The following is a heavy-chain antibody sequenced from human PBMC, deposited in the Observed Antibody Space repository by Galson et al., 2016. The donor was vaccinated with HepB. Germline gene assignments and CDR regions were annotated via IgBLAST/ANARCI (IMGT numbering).Heavy chain of an antibody. J-gene: IGHJ1*01. Sequence: SETLSLTCTVSGGSLNVYFWNWIRQSAGRGLEWIGRIYSSGDTNYNPSLESRVTMSVDTSKNQFSLRMTSLTAADTAVYFGARESVTLAAHDLWGQGTPVTVS. CDR3: ARESVTLAAHDL. CDR1: GGSLNVYF. D-gene: IGHD6-6*01. CDR2: IYSSGDT. V-gene: IGHV4-4*07.